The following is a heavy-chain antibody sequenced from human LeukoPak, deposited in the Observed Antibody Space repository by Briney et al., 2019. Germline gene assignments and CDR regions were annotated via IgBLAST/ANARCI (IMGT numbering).Heavy chain of an antibody. J-gene: IGHJ4*02. D-gene: IGHD3-3*02. CDR1: GYTFSDFY. Sequence: GAPVKVSCKASGYTFSDFYIHWVRQAPGQGLEYVGWITPKSGDTYSPQRFQGRVTMTRDASISTAYMELSSLRSDDTAVYFCARVRLADERAWAYWGQGTLVTVSS. CDR2: ITPKSGDT. CDR3: ARVRLADERAWAY. V-gene: IGHV1-2*02.